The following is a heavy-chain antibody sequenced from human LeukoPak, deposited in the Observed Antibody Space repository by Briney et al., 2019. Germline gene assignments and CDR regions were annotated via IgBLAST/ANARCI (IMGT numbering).Heavy chain of an antibody. CDR1: GGSISSGSYY. Sequence: PSQTLSLTCTVSGGSISSGSYYWSWIRQPAGKGLEWIGRIYTSGRTNYNPSLKSRVTISVDTSKNQFSLKLSSVTAADTAVYYCARWTVDPPSKVVSYGMDVWGQGTTVTVSS. CDR3: ARWTVDPPSKVVSYGMDV. CDR2: IYTSGRT. D-gene: IGHD2-2*01. V-gene: IGHV4-61*02. J-gene: IGHJ6*02.